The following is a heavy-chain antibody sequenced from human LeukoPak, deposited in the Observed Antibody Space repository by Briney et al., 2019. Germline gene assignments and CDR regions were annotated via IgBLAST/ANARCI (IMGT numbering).Heavy chain of an antibody. V-gene: IGHV3-30-3*01. CDR1: GFTFSSYA. CDR2: ISYDGGNE. CDR3: ARPMAAAGWRCFDY. Sequence: PGGSLRLSCAASGFTFSSYAMHWVRQAPGKGLEWVALISYDGGNEYYADSVKGRFTISRDSARNSLFLQMSSLRDDDTAVYYCARPMAAAGWRCFDYWGQGALVTVSS. J-gene: IGHJ4*02. D-gene: IGHD6-13*01.